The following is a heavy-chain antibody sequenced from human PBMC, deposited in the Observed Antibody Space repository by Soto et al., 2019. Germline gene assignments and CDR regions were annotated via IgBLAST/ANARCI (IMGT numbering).Heavy chain of an antibody. Sequence: GGSQRLSGAASGFTFRSYAVSWVRQAPGKGLEWVSAISGSGGSTYYADSVKGRFTISRDNSKNTLYLQMNSLRAEDTAVYYCAKDREITFGGVIVSSYYFDYWGQGTLVTVSS. V-gene: IGHV3-23*01. CDR3: AKDREITFGGVIVSSYYFDY. D-gene: IGHD3-16*02. J-gene: IGHJ4*02. CDR2: ISGSGGST. CDR1: GFTFRSYA.